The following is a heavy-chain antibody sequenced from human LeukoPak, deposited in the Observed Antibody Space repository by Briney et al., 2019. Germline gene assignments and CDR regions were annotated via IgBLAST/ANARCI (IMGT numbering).Heavy chain of an antibody. J-gene: IGHJ4*02. V-gene: IGHV1-24*01. Sequence: ASVKVSCKVSGYTLTELSMHWVRQAPGKGLEWMGGFDPEDGETIYAQKFQGRVTITADESTSTAYMELSSLRSEDTAVYYCARDRDYWGQGTLVTVSS. CDR2: FDPEDGET. CDR1: GYTLTELS. CDR3: ARDRDY.